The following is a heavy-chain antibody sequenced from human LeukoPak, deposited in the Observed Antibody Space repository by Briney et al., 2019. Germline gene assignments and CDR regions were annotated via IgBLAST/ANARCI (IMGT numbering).Heavy chain of an antibody. J-gene: IGHJ4*02. CDR2: IYYSGST. D-gene: IGHD5-24*01. CDR3: AREGGTWPQEGDY. V-gene: IGHV4-59*12. Sequence: SETLSLTFTVSGGSISRYYWSWIRQPPGKGLEWVGYIYYSGSTNYNPSLKSRVTISVDTSKNQFSLKRSSVTAADTAVYYCAREGGTWPQEGDYWGRGLLVTVSS. CDR1: GGSISRYY.